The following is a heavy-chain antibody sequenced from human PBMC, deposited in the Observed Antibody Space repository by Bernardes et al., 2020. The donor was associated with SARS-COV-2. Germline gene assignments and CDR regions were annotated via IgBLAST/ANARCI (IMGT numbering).Heavy chain of an antibody. J-gene: IGHJ4*02. Sequence: GSLSLSCTASGFTFGPSAMAWVRPAPGKGLEWVSAIGTGASTYYADSVRGRFTISRDNSRNTLYLQMNSLKPDDTGVYYCARPGRQQLVGRYFDYWGQGTLLTASS. CDR1: GFTFGPSA. CDR3: ARPGRQQLVGRYFDY. D-gene: IGHD6-13*01. V-gene: IGHV3-23*01. CDR2: IGTGAST.